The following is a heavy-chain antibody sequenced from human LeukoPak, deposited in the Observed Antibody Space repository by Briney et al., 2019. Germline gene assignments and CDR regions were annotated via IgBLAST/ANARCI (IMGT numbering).Heavy chain of an antibody. CDR1: GFTFSSYA. V-gene: IGHV3-23*01. D-gene: IGHD1-26*01. CDR2: ISGSGGST. Sequence: PGGSLRLSCAASGFTFSSYAMSWVRQAPGKGLEWVSAISGSGGSTYYADSVKGRFTISRDNSKNTLYLQMNSLRAEDTAVYYCARHPPNSGSYYYFDYWGQGTLVTVSS. J-gene: IGHJ4*02. CDR3: ARHPPNSGSYYYFDY.